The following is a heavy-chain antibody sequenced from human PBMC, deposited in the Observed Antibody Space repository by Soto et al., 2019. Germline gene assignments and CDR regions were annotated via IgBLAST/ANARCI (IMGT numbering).Heavy chain of an antibody. CDR1: GYTFTSYY. V-gene: IGHV1-46*01. Sequence: GASVKVSCKASGYTFTSYYMHWVRQAPGQGLEWMGIINPSGGSTSYAQKFQGRVTMTRDTSTSTVYMELSSLRSEDTAVYYCAREYSSSWYFPVLYGMDVWGQGTTVTVSS. D-gene: IGHD6-13*01. J-gene: IGHJ6*02. CDR2: INPSGGST. CDR3: AREYSSSWYFPVLYGMDV.